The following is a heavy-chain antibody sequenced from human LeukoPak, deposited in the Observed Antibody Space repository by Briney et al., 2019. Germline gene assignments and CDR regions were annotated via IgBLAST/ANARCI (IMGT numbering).Heavy chain of an antibody. CDR1: GFTVSSNY. J-gene: IGHJ4*02. Sequence: GGSLRLSCAASGFTVSSNYMSWVRQAPGKGLEWVSVIYSGGSTYYADSVKGRFTISRDNSKNTLYLQMNSLRAEDTAVYYCARDSFGTYYFDYWGQGTLVTVSS. V-gene: IGHV3-66*01. D-gene: IGHD3-10*01. CDR2: IYSGGST. CDR3: ARDSFGTYYFDY.